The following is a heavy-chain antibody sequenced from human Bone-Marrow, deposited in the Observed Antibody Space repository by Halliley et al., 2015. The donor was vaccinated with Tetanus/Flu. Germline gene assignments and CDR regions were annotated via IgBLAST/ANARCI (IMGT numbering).Heavy chain of an antibody. J-gene: IGHJ4*02. CDR2: IHHNGSI. CDR1: GGPISSSNW. D-gene: IGHD3-10*01. CDR3: ARHHYYASGRFGTGFDY. Sequence: TLSLTCGLSGGPISSSNWWSWVRQPPGKGLEWIGEIHHNGSIKYNPSLKSRVTMSADGSENQFSLRLKSVTAADTAVYYCARHHYYASGRFGTGFDYWGRGILVTVSA. V-gene: IGHV4-4*02.